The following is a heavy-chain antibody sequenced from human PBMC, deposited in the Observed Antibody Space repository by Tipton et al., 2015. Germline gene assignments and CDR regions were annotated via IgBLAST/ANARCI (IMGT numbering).Heavy chain of an antibody. CDR2: IWYDGSNK. CDR1: GFSFRSYG. D-gene: IGHD4-17*01. Sequence: RSLRLSCTASGFSFRSYGMHWVRQAPDKGLEWVAVIWYDGSNKYYADSVKGRFTISRDNSKNTLYLQMNSLRVEDTAVYYCARQYVTTVTIGYFKHWGQGTLVTVSS. V-gene: IGHV3-33*01. CDR3: ARQYVTTVTIGYFKH. J-gene: IGHJ1*01.